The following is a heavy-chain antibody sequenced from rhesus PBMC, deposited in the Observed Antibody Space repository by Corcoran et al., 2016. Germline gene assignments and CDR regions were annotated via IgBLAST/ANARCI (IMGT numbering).Heavy chain of an antibody. CDR1: GGSISSGYG. V-gene: IGHV4-76*01. J-gene: IGHJ4*01. D-gene: IGHD3-3*01. CDR3: ARGDPIFGLVMNHFDY. Sequence: QVQLQESGPGLVKPSETLSLTCAVSGGSISSGYGWSWIRQPPGKGLEWIGYIYGSSGSTNYTPSLKNRVTISNDASKTQFSLKLRSVTAADTSVYYCARGDPIFGLVMNHFDYWGQGVLVTVSS. CDR2: IYGSSGST.